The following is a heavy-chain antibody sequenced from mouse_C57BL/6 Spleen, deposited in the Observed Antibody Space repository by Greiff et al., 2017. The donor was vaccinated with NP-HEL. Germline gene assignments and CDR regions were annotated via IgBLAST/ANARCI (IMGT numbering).Heavy chain of an antibody. J-gene: IGHJ2*01. CDR1: GFTFSSYA. CDR3: TRSYGSSYFFDC. V-gene: IGHV5-9-1*02. D-gene: IGHD1-1*01. CDR2: ISSGGDYI. Sequence: DVKLVESGEGLVKPGGSLKLSCAASGFTFSSYAMSWVRQTPEKRLEWVAYISSGGDYIYYVDPVKGRFTISRDNARNTQYLQMGSLKSEDTSMYYCTRSYGSSYFFDCWGQGTTLTVSS.